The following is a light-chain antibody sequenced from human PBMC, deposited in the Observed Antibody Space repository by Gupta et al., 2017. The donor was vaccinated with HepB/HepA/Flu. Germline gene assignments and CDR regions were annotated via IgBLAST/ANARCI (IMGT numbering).Light chain of an antibody. J-gene: IGKJ2*01. CDR3: QHLETSPYT. V-gene: IGKV1-9*01. CDR1: QDIGNH. CDR2: AAS. Sequence: DVHLTQSPSFLSASVVDRVSITCRASQDIGNHLAWYQLKPGKAPLLLIYAASTLQTGVPSRFSGSGSGTDFTLTINSLQPKDFSTYSCQHLETSPYTFGPGTKFEIK.